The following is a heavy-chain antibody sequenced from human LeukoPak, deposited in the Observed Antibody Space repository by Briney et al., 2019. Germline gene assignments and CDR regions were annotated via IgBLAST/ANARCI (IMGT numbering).Heavy chain of an antibody. CDR1: GYTFTGYY. CDR3: ARGGTVVRGADDAFDI. D-gene: IGHD3-10*01. V-gene: IGHV1-2*02. Sequence: ASVKVSCKTSGYTFTGYYMHWVRQAPGQGLEWMGWINPNSGGTNYAQKFQDRVTMTRETSISTVYMELSRLRSDDTAVYSCARGGTVVRGADDAFDIWGQGTMVTVS. J-gene: IGHJ3*02. CDR2: INPNSGGT.